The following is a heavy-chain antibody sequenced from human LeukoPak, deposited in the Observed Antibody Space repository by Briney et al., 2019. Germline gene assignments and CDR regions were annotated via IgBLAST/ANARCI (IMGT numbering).Heavy chain of an antibody. V-gene: IGHV3-13*01. CDR1: GFTLNSHN. Sequence: GGPLTLPCAPYGFTLNSHNMFRQRHDTRKSREGLTGAGGAGDTHYEDCVRRLFTISRDNAKNCVYLQMNSLRAGDTAVYYCARGGIMIRGLDLPDYWGQGTLVTVSS. J-gene: IGHJ4*02. D-gene: IGHD3-10*01. CDR2: AGGAGDT. CDR3: ARGGIMIRGLDLPDY.